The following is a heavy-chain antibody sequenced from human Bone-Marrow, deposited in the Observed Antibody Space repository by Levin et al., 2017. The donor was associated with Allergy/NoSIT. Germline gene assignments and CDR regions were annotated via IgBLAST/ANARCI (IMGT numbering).Heavy chain of an antibody. CDR2: INWNSVSV. CDR3: AKSGTGSSLPDWFDP. V-gene: IGHV3-9*01. D-gene: IGHD6-6*01. CDR1: GFTFHEYA. Sequence: SLKISCVASGFTFHEYALHWVRQPPGKGLEWVSGINWNSVSVNYADSVKGRFTISRDNAKNSVYLEMESLRPEDTAFYYCAKSGTGSSLPDWFDPWGQGTLVTVSS. J-gene: IGHJ5*02.